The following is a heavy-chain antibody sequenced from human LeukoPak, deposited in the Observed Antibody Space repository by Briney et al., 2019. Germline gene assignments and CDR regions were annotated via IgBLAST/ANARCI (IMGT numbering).Heavy chain of an antibody. V-gene: IGHV3-33*01. CDR1: GFPFSSYG. J-gene: IGHJ6*02. Sequence: PGGSLRLSCAASGFPFSSYGMHWVRQAPGKGLEWVAVIWHDGSDKYYADSVKGRFTVSRDNSKITLYLQMNSLTAEDTAVYYCARDPGLGLWNGLDVWGQETTVTVSS. D-gene: IGHD3-16*01. CDR2: IWHDGSDK. CDR3: ARDPGLGLWNGLDV.